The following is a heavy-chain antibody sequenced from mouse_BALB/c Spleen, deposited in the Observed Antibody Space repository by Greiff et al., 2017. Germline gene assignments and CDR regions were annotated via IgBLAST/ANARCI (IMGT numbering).Heavy chain of an antibody. V-gene: IGHV5-6-5*01. Sequence: EVKLQESGGGLVKPGGSLKLSCAASGFTFSSYAMSWVRQTPEKRLEWVASISSGGSTYYPDSVKGRFTISRDNARNILYLQMSSLRSEDTAMYYCARGQELFYAMDYWGQGTSVTVSS. J-gene: IGHJ4*01. CDR3: ARGQELFYAMDY. CDR2: ISSGGST. CDR1: GFTFSSYA.